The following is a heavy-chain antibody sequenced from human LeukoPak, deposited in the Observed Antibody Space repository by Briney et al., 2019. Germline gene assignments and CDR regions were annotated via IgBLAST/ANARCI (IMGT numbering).Heavy chain of an antibody. Sequence: GASVKVSCKASGYTFTGYYMHWVRQAPGQGLELMGWIKPNSGGTNYAQKFQGRVTMTRDTSISTAYLQWSSLKASDTAMYYCARKLGRVDPYDAFDIWGQGTMVTVSS. CDR1: GYTFTGYY. V-gene: IGHV1-2*02. J-gene: IGHJ3*02. D-gene: IGHD3-10*01. CDR3: ARKLGRVDPYDAFDI. CDR2: IKPNSGGT.